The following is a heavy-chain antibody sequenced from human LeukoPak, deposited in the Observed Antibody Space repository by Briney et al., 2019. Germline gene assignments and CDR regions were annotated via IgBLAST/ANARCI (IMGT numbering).Heavy chain of an antibody. CDR1: GASVSNYY. D-gene: IGHD2-15*01. CDR3: ARHHDGGPKLRLDF. J-gene: IGHJ4*02. V-gene: IGHV4-59*08. CDR2: FHYSGST. Sequence: KPSETLSLTCRVSGASVSNYYWSWIRQSPGKVLEWIGFFHYSGSTNYNPSLNSRVTTSIDTSMNQLSLTLVSVTAANTAVYFCARHHDGGPKLRLDFWGLGVLVTVSS.